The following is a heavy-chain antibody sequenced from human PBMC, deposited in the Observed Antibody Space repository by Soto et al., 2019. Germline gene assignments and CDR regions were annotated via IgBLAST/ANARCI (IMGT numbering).Heavy chain of an antibody. CDR2: ISYDGRNE. J-gene: IGHJ4*02. CDR3: ARVMDRCSWLIDY. CDR1: GFTFSTNA. Sequence: GGSLRLSCAASGFTFSTNAMHWVRQTPGKGLEWVAIISYDGRNEYYADSVKGRFTISRDNSKNTLYLLMNSLRVEDTAVFYCARVMDRCSWLIDYWGQGTLVTVSS. V-gene: IGHV3-30*04. D-gene: IGHD6-13*01.